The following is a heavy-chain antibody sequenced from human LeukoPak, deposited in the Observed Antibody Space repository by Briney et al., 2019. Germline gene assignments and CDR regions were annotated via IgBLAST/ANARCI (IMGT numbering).Heavy chain of an antibody. V-gene: IGHV3-48*02. D-gene: IGHD4-17*01. CDR1: GFTFSRYS. Sequence: GGSLRLSCAASGFTFSRYSMNWVRQAPGKGLEGVSYISSGGSTTYYADSVKGRFIISRDNGKNSLHLQMSSLKDEDSAVYYCARDFYGDFGFDYWGQGTLVTVSS. J-gene: IGHJ4*02. CDR2: ISSGGSTT. CDR3: ARDFYGDFGFDY.